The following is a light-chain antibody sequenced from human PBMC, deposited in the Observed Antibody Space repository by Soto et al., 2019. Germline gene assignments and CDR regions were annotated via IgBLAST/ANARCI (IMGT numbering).Light chain of an antibody. CDR1: QSVGSRY. CDR3: QYYGTSVFI. J-gene: IGKJ4*01. V-gene: IGKV3-20*01. CDR2: AAS. Sequence: EIVLTQSPGTLSLSPVERVTLSCMASQSVGSRYLAWYQQKPGQAPRLLIYAASTRATGIPDRFSGSGSGTAFTLTITRLEPEDIAVYYCQYYGTSVFIFGGGTKVDIK.